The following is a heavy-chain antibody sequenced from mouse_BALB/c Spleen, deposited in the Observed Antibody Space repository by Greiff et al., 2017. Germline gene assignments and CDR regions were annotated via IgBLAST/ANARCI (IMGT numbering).Heavy chain of an antibody. CDR2: ISDGGSYT. D-gene: IGHD1-1*01. CDR1: GFTFSDYY. CDR3: ARDYYYGSSYYAMDY. J-gene: IGHJ4*01. V-gene: IGHV5-4*02. Sequence: EVQRVESGGGLVKPGGSLKLSCAASGFTFSDYYMYWVRQTPEKRLEWVATISDGGSYTYYPDSVKGRFTISRDNAKNNLYLQMSSLKSEDTAMYYCARDYYYGSSYYAMDYWGQGTSVTVSS.